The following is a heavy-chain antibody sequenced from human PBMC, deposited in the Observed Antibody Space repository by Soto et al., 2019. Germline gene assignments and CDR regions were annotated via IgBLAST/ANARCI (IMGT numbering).Heavy chain of an antibody. CDR3: ARDSSGRHDY. V-gene: IGHV4-61*01. J-gene: IGHJ4*02. D-gene: IGHD3-22*01. CDR1: GASARSGSYY. CDR2: IYQSGTT. Sequence: PRKTLSLTCSVPGASARSGSYYWTWIRQPPGKGLEWIGYIYQSGTTNYNASLKSRVTISIDTSKNQFFLKLNSVTAADTAVYYCARDSSGRHDYWGQGTLVTVSS.